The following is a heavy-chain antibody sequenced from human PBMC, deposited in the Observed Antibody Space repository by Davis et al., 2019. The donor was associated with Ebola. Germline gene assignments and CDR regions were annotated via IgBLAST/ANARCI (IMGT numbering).Heavy chain of an antibody. Sequence: GGSLRLSCAASGFTFSSYGMHWVRQAPGKGLEWVAVISYDGSNKYYADSVKGRFTISRDNSKNTLYLQMNSLRAEDTAVYYCAKGHYQPTAGYYYGMDVWGQGTTVTVSS. D-gene: IGHD2-2*01. CDR2: ISYDGSNK. V-gene: IGHV3-30*18. J-gene: IGHJ6*02. CDR3: AKGHYQPTAGYYYGMDV. CDR1: GFTFSSYG.